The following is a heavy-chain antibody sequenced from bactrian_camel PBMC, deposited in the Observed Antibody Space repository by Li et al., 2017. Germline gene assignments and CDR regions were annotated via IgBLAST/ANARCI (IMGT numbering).Heavy chain of an antibody. CDR2: IDTDGNT. Sequence: VQLVESGGGSVQAGGSLRLSCTASGDPYTKYCMAWFRQAPGKEREGVAAIDTDGNTSYADSVKGRFTISADNAKNTLYLQMNSLKPEDTATYYCAASSPRYCTDFSLQEFGMDYWGKGTQVTVS. CDR1: GDPYTKYC. V-gene: IGHV3S26*01. J-gene: IGHJ7*01. D-gene: IGHD1*01.